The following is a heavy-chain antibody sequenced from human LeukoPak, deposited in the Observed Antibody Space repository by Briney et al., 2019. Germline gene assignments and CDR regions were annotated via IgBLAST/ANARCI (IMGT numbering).Heavy chain of an antibody. CDR2: FDPEDGET. V-gene: IGHV1-24*01. J-gene: IGHJ4*02. CDR3: ATSPYYYDSSGYFDY. D-gene: IGHD3-22*01. CDR1: GYTLTELS. Sequence: ASXKVSCKVSGYTLTELSMHWVRQAPGKGLXXXXXFDPEDGETIYAQKFXGRVTMTEDTSTDTAYMELSSLRSEDTAVYYCATSPYYYDSSGYFDYWGQGTLVTVSS.